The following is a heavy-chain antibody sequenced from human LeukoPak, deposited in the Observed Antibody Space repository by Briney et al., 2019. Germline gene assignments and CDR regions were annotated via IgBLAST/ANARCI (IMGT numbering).Heavy chain of an antibody. Sequence: SETLSLTCTVSGGSISNYYWNWIRQPAGKGLEWIGRFYTSGSTNYNPSLKSRVTMSADTSKNQFSLKLSSVTAADTAVYYCTRGSIAYYYMDVWGKGTTVTISS. CDR2: FYTSGST. CDR1: GGSISNYY. V-gene: IGHV4-4*07. J-gene: IGHJ6*03. D-gene: IGHD3-22*01. CDR3: TRGSIAYYYMDV.